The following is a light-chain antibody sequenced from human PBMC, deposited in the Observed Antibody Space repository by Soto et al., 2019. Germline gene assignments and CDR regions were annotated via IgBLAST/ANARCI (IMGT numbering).Light chain of an antibody. V-gene: IGKV3-11*01. CDR2: DAS. Sequence: EIVLTQSPATLSLSPGERATLSCRASQSVSSYLAWYQQKPGQAPRLLIYDASNRATGIPARFSGSGSGTDFTLTISSLEPEDVAVYYCKQRSNWPPITFGQGKRLEIK. CDR1: QSVSSY. CDR3: KQRSNWPPIT. J-gene: IGKJ5*01.